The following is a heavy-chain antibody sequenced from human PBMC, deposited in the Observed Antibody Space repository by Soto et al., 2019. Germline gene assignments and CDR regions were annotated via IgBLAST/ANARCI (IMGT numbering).Heavy chain of an antibody. CDR2: IWYDGSNK. D-gene: IGHD3-22*01. J-gene: IGHJ6*02. CDR1: GFTFSSYG. CDR3: ARDRYYYDSSGYSDYNYGMDV. Sequence: QVQLVESGGGVVQPGRSLRLSCAASGFTFSSYGMHWVRQAPGKGLEWVAVIWYDGSNKYYADSVKGRFTISRDNSKNTLYLQMNSLRAEDTAVYYCARDRYYYDSSGYSDYNYGMDVWGQGTTVTVSS. V-gene: IGHV3-33*01.